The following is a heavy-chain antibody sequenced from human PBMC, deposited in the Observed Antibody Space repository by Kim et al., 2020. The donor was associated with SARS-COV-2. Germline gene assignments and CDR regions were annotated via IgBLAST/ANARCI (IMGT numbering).Heavy chain of an antibody. J-gene: IGHJ4*02. V-gene: IGHV3-30*04. Sequence: GGSLRLSCAASGFTFSSYAMHWVRQAPGKGLEWVAVISYDGSNKYYVDSVKGRFTISRDNSKNTLYLQMNSLRAEDTAVYYCARGSSITMIVVAAVRDLYYFDYWGQGTLVTVSS. CDR2: ISYDGSNK. CDR1: GFTFSSYA. D-gene: IGHD3-22*01. CDR3: ARGSSITMIVVAAVRDLYYFDY.